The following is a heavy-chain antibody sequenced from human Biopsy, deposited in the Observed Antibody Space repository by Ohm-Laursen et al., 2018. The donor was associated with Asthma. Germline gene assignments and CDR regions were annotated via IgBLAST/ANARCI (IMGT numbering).Heavy chain of an antibody. D-gene: IGHD1-26*01. V-gene: IGHV3-30-3*01. CDR3: ARDAWELQKPYAYYFDY. CDR2: ISYDGSNK. J-gene: IGHJ4*02. CDR1: GFTFSTYA. Sequence: SLRLSCAVSGFTFSTYAMHWVRQAPGKGLEWVSAISYDGSNKYYADSVKGRFTISRDNSKNTLYLQMNSLRAEDTAVYYCARDAWELQKPYAYYFDYWGQGTLVTVSS.